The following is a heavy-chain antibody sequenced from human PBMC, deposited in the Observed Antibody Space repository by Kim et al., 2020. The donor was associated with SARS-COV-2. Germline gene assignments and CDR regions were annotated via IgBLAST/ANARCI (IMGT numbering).Heavy chain of an antibody. Sequence: GSLSLTCTVSGGSISSSSYYWGWIRQPPGKGLEWIGSIYYSGSTYYNPSLKSRVTISVDTSKNQFSLKLSSVTAADTAVYYCARRETTVTTLFDYWGQG. J-gene: IGHJ4*02. CDR3: ARRETTVTTLFDY. D-gene: IGHD4-17*01. CDR2: IYYSGST. V-gene: IGHV4-39*01. CDR1: GGSISSSSYY.